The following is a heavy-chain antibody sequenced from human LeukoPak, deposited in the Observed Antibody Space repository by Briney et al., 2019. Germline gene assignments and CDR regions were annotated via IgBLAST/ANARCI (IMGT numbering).Heavy chain of an antibody. J-gene: IGHJ5*02. CDR3: ARVGYCSSTSCRGVSWFDP. Sequence: PGGSLRLSCAASGFTFSSYSMNWVRQAPGKGLEWVSSISSSSSYIYYADSVKGRFTISRDNAKNSLYLQMNSLRAEDTAVYYCARVGYCSSTSCRGVSWFDPWGQGTLVTVSS. CDR1: GFTFSSYS. D-gene: IGHD2-2*01. CDR2: ISSSSSYI. V-gene: IGHV3-21*01.